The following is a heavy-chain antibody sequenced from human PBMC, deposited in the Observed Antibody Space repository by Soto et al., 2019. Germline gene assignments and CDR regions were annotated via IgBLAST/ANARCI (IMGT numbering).Heavy chain of an antibody. D-gene: IGHD4-17*01. V-gene: IGHV3-73*02. CDR1: GFSISVSA. CDR3: AKEFGSDYSYYYGMDG. J-gene: IGHJ6*02. Sequence: EVHLVESGGGLVQPGGSLKVSCAASGFSISVSAMHWVRQASGKGLEWVARIRTKDNGYVTSYVASVKGRFTISRDDTKNTAYLQMNSLKTEDTAVYYCAKEFGSDYSYYYGMDGWGQGATVTVSS. CDR2: IRTKDNGYVT.